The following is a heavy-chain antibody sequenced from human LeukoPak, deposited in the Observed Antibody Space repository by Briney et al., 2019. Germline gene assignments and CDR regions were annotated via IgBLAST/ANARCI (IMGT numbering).Heavy chain of an antibody. J-gene: IGHJ4*02. CDR3: AREDYYDSGSSDY. CDR2: MNPNSGNT. Sequence: ASVKVSCKASGYIFTSYFMHWVRQATGQGLEWMGWMNPNSGNTAYAQKFQGRVTITRNTSISTAYMELSSLRSEDTAIYCAREDYYDSGSSDYWGQGTLVTVSS. D-gene: IGHD3-22*01. CDR1: GYIFTSYF. V-gene: IGHV1-8*03.